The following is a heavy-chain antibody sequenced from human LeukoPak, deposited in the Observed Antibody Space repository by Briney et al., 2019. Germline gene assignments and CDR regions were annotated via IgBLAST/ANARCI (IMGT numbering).Heavy chain of an antibody. J-gene: IGHJ3*02. CDR2: IYNTGST. CDR1: GGSISSYY. Sequence: SETLSLTCTVSGGSISSYYWSWIRQPPGKGLEWIGYIYNTGSTNYNPSLKSRVTISLDTSKNQFSLKLSSVTAADTAVYYCARDFSAAFDIWGQGTMVTVSS. CDR3: ARDFSAAFDI. D-gene: IGHD2/OR15-2a*01. V-gene: IGHV4-59*01.